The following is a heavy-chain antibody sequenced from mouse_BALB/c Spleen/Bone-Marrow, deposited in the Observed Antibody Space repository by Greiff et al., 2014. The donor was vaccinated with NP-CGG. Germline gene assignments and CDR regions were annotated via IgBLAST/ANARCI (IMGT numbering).Heavy chain of an antibody. D-gene: IGHD4-1*01. CDR3: ALANWDIGGPFAY. V-gene: IGHV1-4*01. J-gene: IGHJ3*01. CDR1: GYTFTSYT. Sequence: QVQPAQSGAGLARTGASGEKSCKASGYTFTSYTLHWVKKRAGPGLGWIGYINPSSGYTNYNQKFKDKATLTADKSSSTAYMQLSSLTSEDSAVYYCALANWDIGGPFAYWGQGTLVTVSA. CDR2: INPSSGYT.